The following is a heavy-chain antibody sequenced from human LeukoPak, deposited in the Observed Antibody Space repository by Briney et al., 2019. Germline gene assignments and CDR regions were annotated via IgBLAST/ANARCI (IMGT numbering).Heavy chain of an antibody. Sequence: GGSLRLSCAASGFTFDDYAMHWVRQAPGKGLEWVSLISWDGGSTYYADSVKGRFTISRDNSKNSLYLQMNSLRAEDTALYYCARDVSSWADYWGQGTLVTVSS. CDR3: ARDVSSWADY. J-gene: IGHJ4*02. D-gene: IGHD6-13*01. CDR2: ISWDGGST. V-gene: IGHV3-43D*03. CDR1: GFTFDDYA.